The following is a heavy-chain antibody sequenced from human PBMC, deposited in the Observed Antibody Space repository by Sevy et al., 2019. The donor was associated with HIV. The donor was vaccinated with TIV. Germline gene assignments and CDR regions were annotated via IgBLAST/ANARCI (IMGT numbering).Heavy chain of an antibody. D-gene: IGHD3-10*01. V-gene: IGHV1-3*01. CDR3: ARGPAWFGAYGLDV. CDR2: MNADNGNT. J-gene: IGHJ6*02. Sequence: ASVKVSCKASGYTFTGYAIHWVRQAPGQRLEWMAWMNADNGNTKYSQKFQERVNFTRDTSANTAYMELSSLRSEDTATYYCARGPAWFGAYGLDVWGLGTTVTVSS. CDR1: GYTFTGYA.